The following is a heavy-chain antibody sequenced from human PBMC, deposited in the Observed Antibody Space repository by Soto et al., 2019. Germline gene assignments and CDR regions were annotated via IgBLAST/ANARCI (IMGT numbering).Heavy chain of an antibody. CDR2: IYSGGST. CDR3: AKEYSDFLTAYYGPLNIYYYYSGMDV. J-gene: IGHJ6*02. CDR1: GFTVSSNY. V-gene: IGHV3-53*01. Sequence: PGGSLRLSCAVSGFTVSSNYMSWVRQAPGKGLEWVSVIYSGGSTYYADSVKGRFTISRDNSKNTLYLQMNSLRTEDTAVYYCAKEYSDFLTAYYGPLNIYYYYSGMDVWGQGTTVTVSS. D-gene: IGHD3-9*01.